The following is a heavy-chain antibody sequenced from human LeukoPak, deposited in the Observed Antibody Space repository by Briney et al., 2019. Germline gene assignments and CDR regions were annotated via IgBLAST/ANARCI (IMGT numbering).Heavy chain of an antibody. J-gene: IGHJ6*02. CDR3: ARGPDDYGDTYYYYGMDV. V-gene: IGHV4-34*01. Sequence: SETLSLTCAVYGGSFSGYYWSWIRQPPGKGLEWIGEINHSGSTNYNPSLKSRVTISVDTSKNQFSLKLSSVTAADTAVYYCARGPDDYGDTYYYYGMDVWGQGTTVTVSS. CDR1: GGSFSGYY. CDR2: INHSGST. D-gene: IGHD4-17*01.